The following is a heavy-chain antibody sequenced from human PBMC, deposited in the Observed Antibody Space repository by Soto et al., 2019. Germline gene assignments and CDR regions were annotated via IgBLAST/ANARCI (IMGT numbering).Heavy chain of an antibody. J-gene: IGHJ4*02. Sequence: EVQLLESGGGLVQPGGSLRLSCAASGFTFSSYAMSWVRQAPGKGLEWVSAISGSGGSTYYADSVKGPFTISRDNTKNAPYMKMNSLRAEDTAVYYCAKDSPYSSSWFRWGQGTLVTVSS. CDR3: AKDSPYSSSWFR. V-gene: IGHV3-23*01. D-gene: IGHD6-13*01. CDR2: ISGSGGST. CDR1: GFTFSSYA.